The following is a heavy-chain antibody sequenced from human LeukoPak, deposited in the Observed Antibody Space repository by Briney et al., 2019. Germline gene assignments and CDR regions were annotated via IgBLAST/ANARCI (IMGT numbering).Heavy chain of an antibody. CDR3: ARSYGDYAFDY. J-gene: IGHJ4*02. D-gene: IGHD4-17*01. CDR1: GGSISSGGYY. CDR2: IYYSGST. Sequence: PSETLSLTCTVSGGSISSGGYYWSWIRQHPGKGLEWIGYIYYSGSTHYNPSLKSRVTISVDTSKNQFSLKLSSVTAADTAVYYCARSYGDYAFDYWGQGTLVTVSS. V-gene: IGHV4-31*03.